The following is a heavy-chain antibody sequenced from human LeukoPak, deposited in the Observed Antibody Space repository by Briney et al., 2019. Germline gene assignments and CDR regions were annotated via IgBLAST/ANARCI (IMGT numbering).Heavy chain of an antibody. D-gene: IGHD5-18*01. CDR2: ISGSGGST. V-gene: IGHV3-23*01. CDR1: GFTFSSYA. J-gene: IGHJ4*02. Sequence: PGGSLRLSCVVSGFTFSSYAMSWVRQAPGKGLEWVSAISGSGGSTYCADSVKGRFTISRDNSKDTLYLQMNSLTAEDTAVYYCAKFDTAGDYWGQGTLVTVSS. CDR3: AKFDTAGDY.